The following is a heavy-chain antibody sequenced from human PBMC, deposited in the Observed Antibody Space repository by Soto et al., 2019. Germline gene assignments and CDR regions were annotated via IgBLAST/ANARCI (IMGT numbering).Heavy chain of an antibody. CDR2: MNPNSGNT. CDR1: GYTFTGYY. J-gene: IGHJ6*02. CDR3: ARERTTISMDV. V-gene: IGHV1-8*02. D-gene: IGHD3-9*01. Sequence: ASVKVSCKASGYTFTGYYINWVRQATGQGLEWMGWMNPNSGNTGHAQKFQGSVTMTRNTSISTAYMELSSLRSEDTAVYYCARERTTISMDVWGQGTTVTVSS.